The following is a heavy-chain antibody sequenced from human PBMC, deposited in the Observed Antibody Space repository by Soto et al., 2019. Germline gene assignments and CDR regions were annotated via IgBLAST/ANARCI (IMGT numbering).Heavy chain of an antibody. CDR3: ARETIRENWFDP. CDR1: GGSISSYY. D-gene: IGHD2-21*01. Sequence: SETLSLTCTVSGGSISSYYWSWIRQPAGKGLEWIGRIYTSGSTNYNPSLKGRVTMSVDTSKNQFSLKLSSVTAADTAVYYCARETIRENWFDPWGQGTLVTAPQ. CDR2: IYTSGST. J-gene: IGHJ5*02. V-gene: IGHV4-4*07.